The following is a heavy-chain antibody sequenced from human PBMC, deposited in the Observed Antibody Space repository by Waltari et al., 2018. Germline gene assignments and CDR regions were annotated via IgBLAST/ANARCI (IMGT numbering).Heavy chain of an antibody. CDR2: IRPMFGTA. CDR1: GGTFNNYA. V-gene: IGHV1-69*12. Sequence: QVQLVQSGAEVKKPGSSVKVSCKAYGGTFNNYAISWVRQAPGQGLEWMGGIRPMFGTANYAQRCQGRVTITANEFTSTAYMELGSLRSEDTAMYYWAIKGAVAGTGWYDPWGQGTLVTVSS. J-gene: IGHJ5*02. CDR3: AIKGAVAGTGWYDP. D-gene: IGHD6-19*01.